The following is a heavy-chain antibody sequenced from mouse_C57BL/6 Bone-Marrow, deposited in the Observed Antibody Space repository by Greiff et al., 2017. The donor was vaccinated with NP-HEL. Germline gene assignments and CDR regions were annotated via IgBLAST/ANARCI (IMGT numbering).Heavy chain of an antibody. CDR1: GYTFTDYE. D-gene: IGHD1-1*01. J-gene: IGHJ3*01. CDR3: TRSVYYGSSL. Sequence: QVQLQQSGAELVRPGASVTLSCKASGYTFTDYEMHWVKQTPVHGLEWIGAIDPETGGTAYNQKFKGKAILTADKSSSTAYMELRSLTSEDSAGDYGTRSVYYGSSLWGQGTLVTVSA. V-gene: IGHV1-15*01. CDR2: IDPETGGT.